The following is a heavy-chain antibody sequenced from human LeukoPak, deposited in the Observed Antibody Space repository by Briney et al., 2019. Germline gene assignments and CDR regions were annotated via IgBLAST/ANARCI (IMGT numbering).Heavy chain of an antibody. D-gene: IGHD3-10*01. CDR2: INSDGSST. CDR3: AREVFHGSGSPRLDY. CDR1: GFTFSSYW. J-gene: IGHJ4*02. Sequence: QPGGSLRLSCAASGFTFSSYWMHWVRHAPGKGLVWVSRINSDGSSTSYADSVKGRFTISRDNAKNTLYLRMNSLRAEETAVYFCAREVFHGSGSPRLDYWGQGTLVTVSS. V-gene: IGHV3-74*01.